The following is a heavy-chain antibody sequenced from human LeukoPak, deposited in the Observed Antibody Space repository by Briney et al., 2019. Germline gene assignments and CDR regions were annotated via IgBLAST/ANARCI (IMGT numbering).Heavy chain of an antibody. CDR2: IKSDGKST. V-gene: IGHV3-74*01. J-gene: IGHJ4*02. CDR3: TRDFKYSSDY. D-gene: IGHD6-6*01. Sequence: GGSLRLSCAASGFTFSSYWMHWVRQAPGKGLVWVSLIKSDGKSTSYADSVKGRFTISRDNAKNTVYLQMNSLRVEDTAVYYCTRDFKYSSDYWGQGTLVTVSS. CDR1: GFTFSSYW.